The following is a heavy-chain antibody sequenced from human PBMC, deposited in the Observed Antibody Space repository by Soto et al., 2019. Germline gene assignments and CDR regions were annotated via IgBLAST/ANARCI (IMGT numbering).Heavy chain of an antibody. CDR2: IYHSGGT. Sequence: KPSETLSLTCAVSGYSISSGYYWGWIRQPPGEGLEWIGTIYHSGGTCYSPSLKSRVTISVDTSKNQFSLKLSSVTAADTAVYYCARGGYCSGGNCYVFVYWGQGTLVTVSS. V-gene: IGHV4-38-2*01. J-gene: IGHJ4*02. D-gene: IGHD2-15*01. CDR1: GYSISSGYY. CDR3: ARGGYCSGGNCYVFVY.